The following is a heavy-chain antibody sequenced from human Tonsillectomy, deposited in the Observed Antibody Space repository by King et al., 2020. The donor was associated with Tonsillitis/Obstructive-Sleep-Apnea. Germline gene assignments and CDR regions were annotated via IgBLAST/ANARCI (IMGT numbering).Heavy chain of an antibody. V-gene: IGHV3-30*04. CDR1: GFTFSTYA. J-gene: IGHJ5*02. CDR3: AGVPSTTGTTGVWTWFDP. D-gene: IGHD1-1*01. Sequence: VQLVESGGGVVQPGRSLRLSCAASGFTFSTYAMHWVRQAPGKGLEWVALISYDGSNKYYADSVKGRLTISRDNSKNTLYLQMNSLRPEDTAVYYCAGVPSTTGTTGVWTWFDPWGQGTLVTVSS. CDR2: ISYDGSNK.